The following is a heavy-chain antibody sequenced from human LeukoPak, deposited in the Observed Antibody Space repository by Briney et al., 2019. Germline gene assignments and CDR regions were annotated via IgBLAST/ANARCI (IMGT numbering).Heavy chain of an antibody. Sequence: PSETLSLTCTVSGGSISSYYWSWIRQPPGKGLEWIGYIYYTGSTNYNSSLKSRVTISVDTSKNQFSLKLSSVIAADTAVYYCARSFDNRGYYYYGMDVWGQGTTVTVSS. CDR1: GGSISSYY. CDR2: IYYTGST. CDR3: ARSFDNRGYYYYGMDV. J-gene: IGHJ6*02. D-gene: IGHD3-22*01. V-gene: IGHV4-59*01.